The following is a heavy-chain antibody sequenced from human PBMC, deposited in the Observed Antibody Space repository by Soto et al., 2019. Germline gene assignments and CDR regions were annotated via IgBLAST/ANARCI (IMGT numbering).Heavy chain of an antibody. D-gene: IGHD2-15*01. CDR1: GYTFTSYA. V-gene: IGHV1-3*01. Sequence: QVQLVQSGAEVKKPGASVKVSCKASGYTFTSYAMHWVRQAPGQRLEWMGWINAGNGNTKYSQKFQGRVPXTXEXXASTAYMELSSLRSEDTAVYYCARGPGGPDGPGDYWGQGTLVTVSS. CDR2: INAGNGNT. CDR3: ARGPGGPDGPGDY. J-gene: IGHJ4*02.